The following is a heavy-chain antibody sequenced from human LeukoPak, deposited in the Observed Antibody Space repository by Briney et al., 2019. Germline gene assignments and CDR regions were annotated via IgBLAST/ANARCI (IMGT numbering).Heavy chain of an antibody. J-gene: IGHJ4*02. CDR2: ISYDGSNK. Sequence: GRSLRLSCAASGFTFSSYGMHWVRQAPGKGLEWVAVISYDGSNKYYADSVKGRFTISRDNSKNTLYLQMNSLRAEDTAVYYCAKGSRVLLWFGDHFDYWGQGTLVTVSS. V-gene: IGHV3-30*18. D-gene: IGHD3-10*01. CDR3: AKGSRVLLWFGDHFDY. CDR1: GFTFSSYG.